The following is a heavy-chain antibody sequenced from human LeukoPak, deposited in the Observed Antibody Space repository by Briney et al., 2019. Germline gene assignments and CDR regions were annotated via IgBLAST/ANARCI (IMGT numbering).Heavy chain of an antibody. J-gene: IGHJ4*02. CDR1: GVSISSGGYY. CDR2: IYYSGST. CDR3: ARDQGAATVD. V-gene: IGHV4-31*03. D-gene: IGHD2-15*01. Sequence: SETLSLTCTVSGVSISSGGYYWSWIRQHPGKGLEWIGYIYYSGSTYYNPSLKSRVTISVDTSKNQFSLKLSSVTAADTAVYYCARDQGAATVDWGQGTLVTVSS.